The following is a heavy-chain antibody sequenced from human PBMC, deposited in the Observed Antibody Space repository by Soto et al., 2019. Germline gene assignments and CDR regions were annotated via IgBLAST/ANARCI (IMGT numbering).Heavy chain of an antibody. CDR2: IYWDDER. V-gene: IGHV2-5*02. Sequence: QITLKESGPTLVRPTQTLTLTCNFSGFSLNSMGVAVGWIRQPPGQALECLGLIYWDDERRYSPSLRSRLTITKDTSKNQVVLTMTNMDPVDTGTYFCAREDSPSSYCFDYWGQGALVTVSS. J-gene: IGHJ4*02. D-gene: IGHD3-22*01. CDR3: AREDSPSSYCFDY. CDR1: GFSLNSMGVA.